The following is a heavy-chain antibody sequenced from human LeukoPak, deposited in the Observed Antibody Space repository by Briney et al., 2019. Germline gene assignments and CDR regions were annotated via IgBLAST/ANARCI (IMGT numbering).Heavy chain of an antibody. J-gene: IGHJ4*02. D-gene: IGHD3-3*01. V-gene: IGHV3-48*02. CDR3: ARVFWSGYQEGSTDY. CDR1: GFTFSSYA. CDR2: ISSSSSTI. Sequence: GGSLRLSCAASGFTFSSYAMSWVRQAPGKGLEWVSYISSSSSTIYYADSVRGRFTISRDNAKNSLYLQMNSLRDEDTAVYYCARVFWSGYQEGSTDYWGQGTLVTVSS.